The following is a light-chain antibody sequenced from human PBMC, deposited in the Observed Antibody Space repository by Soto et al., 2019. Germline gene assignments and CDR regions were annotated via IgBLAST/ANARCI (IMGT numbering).Light chain of an antibody. CDR1: QSISSW. CDR2: DAS. V-gene: IGKV1-5*01. Sequence: DIQMTQSPSTLSASVGDRVTITCRASQSISSWLAWYQQKPGKAPKLLIYDASSLESGVPSRFSGSGSGTEFTLTISSLQPDDFATYYCQQYNSYSFTWTFGQGTKVDIK. J-gene: IGKJ1*01. CDR3: QQYNSYSFTWT.